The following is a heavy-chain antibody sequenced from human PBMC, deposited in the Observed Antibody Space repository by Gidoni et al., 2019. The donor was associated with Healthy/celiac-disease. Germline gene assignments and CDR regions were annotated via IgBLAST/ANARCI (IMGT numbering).Heavy chain of an antibody. Sequence: QVQLVESVGGVVQPGRSLRLSCAASGFTFSRYAMHWVRQAPGKGLELVAVISYDGSNKYYADSVKGRFTISRDNSKNTLYLQMNSLRAEDTAVYYCARGGIAAEFDYWGQGTLVTVSS. J-gene: IGHJ4*02. CDR3: ARGGIAAEFDY. CDR1: GFTFSRYA. V-gene: IGHV3-30-3*01. D-gene: IGHD6-13*01. CDR2: ISYDGSNK.